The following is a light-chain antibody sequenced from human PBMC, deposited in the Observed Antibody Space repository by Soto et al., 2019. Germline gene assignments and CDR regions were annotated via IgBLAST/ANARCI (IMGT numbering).Light chain of an antibody. CDR1: SSNIGSNY. CDR3: AAWDDCLRGV. Sequence: SVLTQPPSASGTPGQRVTISCSGSSSNIGSNYVYWYQQLPGTAPKLLIYRNNQRPSGVPDRFSGSKSGTSAALAISGLRSEDEADYYCAAWDDCLRGVFGTGTKVTVL. CDR2: RNN. V-gene: IGLV1-47*01. J-gene: IGLJ1*01.